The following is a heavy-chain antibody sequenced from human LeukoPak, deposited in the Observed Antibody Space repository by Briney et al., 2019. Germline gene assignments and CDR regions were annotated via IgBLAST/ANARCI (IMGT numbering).Heavy chain of an antibody. J-gene: IGHJ4*02. V-gene: IGHV4-59*08. CDR1: GSSISGYY. CDR2: IYYSGST. D-gene: IGHD6-19*01. CDR3: ARRVTSGWLPDY. Sequence: SETLSLTCTVSGSSISGYYWSWIRQPPGKGLEWIGYIYYSGSTNYNPSLESRVTISVDTSNNQFSLKLSSVTAADTAVYYCARRVTSGWLPDYWGQGTLVTVSS.